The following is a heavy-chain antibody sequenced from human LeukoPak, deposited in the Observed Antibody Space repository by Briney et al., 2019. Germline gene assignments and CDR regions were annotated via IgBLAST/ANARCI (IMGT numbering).Heavy chain of an antibody. J-gene: IGHJ3*02. Sequence: GRSLRLSCAASGFTFDDYAMPWVRQAPGKGLEWVSGISWNSGSIGYADSVKGRFTISRDNAKNSLYLQMNSLRAEDTALYCCAKMGRSGSYFDAFDIWGQGTMVTVSS. V-gene: IGHV3-9*01. CDR2: ISWNSGSI. D-gene: IGHD1-26*01. CDR1: GFTFDDYA. CDR3: AKMGRSGSYFDAFDI.